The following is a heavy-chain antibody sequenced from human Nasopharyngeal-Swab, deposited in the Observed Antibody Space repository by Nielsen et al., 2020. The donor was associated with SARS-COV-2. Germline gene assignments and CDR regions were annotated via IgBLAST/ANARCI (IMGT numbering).Heavy chain of an antibody. J-gene: IGHJ4*02. CDR3: ARMRSSWSLDY. D-gene: IGHD6-13*01. Sequence: WIRQPPGKALEWLALIYWDDDKRYSPSLKSRLTISKDTSKSQVVLTMTNMDPVDTATYYCARMRSSWSLDYWGQGTLVTVSS. CDR2: IYWDDDK. V-gene: IGHV2-5*02.